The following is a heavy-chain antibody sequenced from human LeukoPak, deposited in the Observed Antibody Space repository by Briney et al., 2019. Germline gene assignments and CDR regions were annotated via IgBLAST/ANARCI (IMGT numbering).Heavy chain of an antibody. D-gene: IGHD2-2*01. CDR2: MNPTSGNT. V-gene: IGHV1-8*01. J-gene: IGHJ4*02. Sequence: ASVKVSCKASGYTFTNQDINWVRQATGQGLEWMGWMNPTSGNTGSAQKFQGRLTMTRDTSVRTAYMELSSLRSEDTAVYYCARGRYSNTWYVDIWGQGTLVTVSS. CDR1: GYTFTNQD. CDR3: ARGRYSNTWYVDI.